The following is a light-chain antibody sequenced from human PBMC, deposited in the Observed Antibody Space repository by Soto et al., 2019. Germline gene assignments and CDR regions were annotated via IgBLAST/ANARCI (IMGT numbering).Light chain of an antibody. J-gene: IGKJ2*01. CDR3: QHYNFWPHT. Sequence: EILLRQSPATVSVSPGEGATLCCRASQSVRDNLAWYQQKPGQAPRLLIYRASTRATGVPARFSGSGSGTEFTLTISSLQSEDVSVYFCQHYNFWPHTFGQGTKVDIK. V-gene: IGKV3-15*01. CDR2: RAS. CDR1: QSVRDN.